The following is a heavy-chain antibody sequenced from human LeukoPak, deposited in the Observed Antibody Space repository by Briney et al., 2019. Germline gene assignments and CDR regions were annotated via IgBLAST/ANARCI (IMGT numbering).Heavy chain of an antibody. D-gene: IGHD4-17*01. CDR3: AREIVTVTASPWFDP. CDR2: ISYDGSIE. V-gene: IGHV3-30*03. Sequence: PGKSLRLSCAASGFTFSGDAMHWVRQAPGKGLEWVAVISYDGSIEYYADSVKGRFTISRDNSKNSLYLQMNSLRAEDTAVYYCAREIVTVTASPWFDPWGQGTLVTVSS. J-gene: IGHJ5*02. CDR1: GFTFSGDA.